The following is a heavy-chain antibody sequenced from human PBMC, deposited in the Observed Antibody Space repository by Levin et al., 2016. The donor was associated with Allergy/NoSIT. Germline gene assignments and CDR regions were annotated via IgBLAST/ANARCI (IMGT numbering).Heavy chain of an antibody. J-gene: IGHJ4*02. CDR1: GGSFSGYY. CDR2: INHSGST. D-gene: IGHD6-6*01. Sequence: SETLSLTCAVYGGSFSGYYWSWIRQPPGKGLEWIGEINHSGSTNYNPSLKSRVTISVDTSKNQFSLKLSSVTAADTAVYYCATPPRVAARYFDYWGQGTLVTVSS. V-gene: IGHV4-34*01. CDR3: ATPPRVAARYFDY.